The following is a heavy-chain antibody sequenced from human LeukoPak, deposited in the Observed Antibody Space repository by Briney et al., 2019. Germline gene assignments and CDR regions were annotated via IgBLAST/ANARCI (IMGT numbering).Heavy chain of an antibody. CDR1: GFTFGGYG. D-gene: IGHD1-14*01. V-gene: IGHV3-33*01. CDR2: IAYDGSRA. Sequence: GGSLRLFCARSGFTFGGYGMHWFRQTPGKGREGVADIAYDGSRAFYADSVKGRLTISRDNSENTMSGQIDVLRAEDTTVYYCTRYNNDHFDYLGQGTLVTVSS. CDR3: TRYNNDHFDY. J-gene: IGHJ4*02.